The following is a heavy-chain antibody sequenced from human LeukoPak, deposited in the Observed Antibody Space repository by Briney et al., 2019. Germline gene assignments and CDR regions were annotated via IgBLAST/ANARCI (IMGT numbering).Heavy chain of an antibody. CDR1: GGSISSGGYY. Sequence: TLSLTCTVSGGSISSGGYYWSWIRQHPGKGLEWIGYIYYSGSTYYNPSLKSRVTISVDTSKNQFSLKLSSVTAADTAVYYCARGLHSSGWYYFDYWGQGTLVTVSS. J-gene: IGHJ4*02. CDR2: IYYSGST. D-gene: IGHD6-19*01. CDR3: ARGLHSSGWYYFDY. V-gene: IGHV4-31*03.